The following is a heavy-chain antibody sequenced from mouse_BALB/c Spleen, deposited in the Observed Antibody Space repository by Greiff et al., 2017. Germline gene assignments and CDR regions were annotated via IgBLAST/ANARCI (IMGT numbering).Heavy chain of an antibody. J-gene: IGHJ3*01. Sequence: VQLQQSGPGLVAPSQSLSITCTVSGFSLTSYGVHWVRQPPGKGLEWLGVIWAGGSTNYNSALMSRLSISKDNSKSQVFLKMNSLQTDDTAMYYCARDPSLAYWGQGTLVTVSA. CDR2: IWAGGST. CDR1: GFSLTSYG. V-gene: IGHV2-9*02. CDR3: ARDPSLAY.